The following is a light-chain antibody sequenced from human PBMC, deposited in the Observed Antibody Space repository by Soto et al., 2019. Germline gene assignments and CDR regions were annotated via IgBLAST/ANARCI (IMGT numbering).Light chain of an antibody. CDR2: GAS. CDR3: QQYNNWPPWT. Sequence: IVLTQSPGTLSLSPWERATLSCMASQSVSGSYLAWYQQKPGQAPRLLIYGASTRATGIPARFSGSGSGTEFALTITSLQSEDFAVYYCQQYNNWPPWTFGQGTKVDIK. V-gene: IGKV3-15*01. J-gene: IGKJ1*01. CDR1: QSVSGSY.